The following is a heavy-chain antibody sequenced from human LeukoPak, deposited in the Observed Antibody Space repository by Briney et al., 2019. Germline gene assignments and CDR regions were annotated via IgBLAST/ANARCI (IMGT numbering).Heavy chain of an antibody. CDR3: GRGASGGSGRDFDY. D-gene: IGHD3-10*01. V-gene: IGHV4-31*03. CDR2: IYYSGST. Sequence: SETLSLTCTVSGGSISNGGYYWSWIRQHPGKGLEWIGYIYYSGSTYYNPSLKSRVTISVDTSKNQFSLKLSSVTAADTAVYYCGRGASGGSGRDFDYWGQGTLVTVSS. J-gene: IGHJ4*02. CDR1: GGSISNGGYY.